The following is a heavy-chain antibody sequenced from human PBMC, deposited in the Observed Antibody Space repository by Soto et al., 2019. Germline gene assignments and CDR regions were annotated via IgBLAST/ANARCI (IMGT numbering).Heavy chain of an antibody. CDR3: ARDSRDCSSTSCYTAPDGMDV. Sequence: QLLESGSGLVKPSQTLSLTCAVSGGSISSGGYSWSWIRQPPGKGLEWIGYIYHSGSTYYNPSLKSRVTISVDRSKNQFSLKLSSVTAADTAVYYCARDSRDCSSTSCYTAPDGMDVWGQGTTVTVSS. D-gene: IGHD2-2*02. J-gene: IGHJ6*02. V-gene: IGHV4-30-2*01. CDR1: GGSISSGGYS. CDR2: IYHSGST.